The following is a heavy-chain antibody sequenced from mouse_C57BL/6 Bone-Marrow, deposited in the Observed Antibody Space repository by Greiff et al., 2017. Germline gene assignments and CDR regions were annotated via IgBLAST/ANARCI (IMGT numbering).Heavy chain of an antibody. D-gene: IGHD3-3*01. CDR1: GFTFSSYT. CDR3: ARPGTGYAMDY. Sequence: EVQVVESGGGLVKPGGSLKLSCAASGFTFSSYTMSWVRQTPEKRLEWVATISGGGGNTYYPDSVKGRFTISRDNAKNTLYLQMSSLRSEDTALYYCARPGTGYAMDYWGQGTSVTVSS. J-gene: IGHJ4*01. V-gene: IGHV5-9*01. CDR2: ISGGGGNT.